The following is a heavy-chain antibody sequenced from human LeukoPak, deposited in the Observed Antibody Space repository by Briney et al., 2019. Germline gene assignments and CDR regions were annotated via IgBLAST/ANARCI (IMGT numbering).Heavy chain of an antibody. CDR3: ARAQKYSYDAFDI. V-gene: IGHV3-48*04. Sequence: GSLRLSCAASGFTFSSYCMNWVRQAPGKGLEYVSYISSGSGTIYYADSVKGRFTISRDNAKNSLCLQMNSLSAEDTAVYYCARAQKYSYDAFDIWGQGTMVTVSS. D-gene: IGHD4-11*01. J-gene: IGHJ3*02. CDR1: GFTFSSYC. CDR2: ISSGSGTI.